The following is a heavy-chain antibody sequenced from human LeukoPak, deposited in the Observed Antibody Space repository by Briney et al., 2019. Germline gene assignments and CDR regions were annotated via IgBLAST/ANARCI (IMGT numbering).Heavy chain of an antibody. D-gene: IGHD3-10*01. CDR2: ISWNSGSI. CDR1: GFTFDDYA. Sequence: GGSLRLSCAASGFTFDDYAMHWVRQAPGKGLEWVSGISWNSGSIGYADSVKGRFTISRDNAKNSLYLQMNSLRAEDTAVYYCAKMYYYGSGSYYRHFDYWGQGTLVTVSS. J-gene: IGHJ4*02. CDR3: AKMYYYGSGSYYRHFDY. V-gene: IGHV3-9*01.